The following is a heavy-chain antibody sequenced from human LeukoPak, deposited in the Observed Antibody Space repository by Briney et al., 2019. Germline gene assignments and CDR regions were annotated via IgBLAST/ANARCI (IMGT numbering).Heavy chain of an antibody. J-gene: IGHJ4*02. CDR2: IIPIFGTA. D-gene: IGHD6-13*01. V-gene: IGHV1-69*13. CDR3: AGEIAAAGFDY. CDR1: GYTLTELS. Sequence: ASVKVSCKVSGYTLTELSMHWVRQAPGQGLEWMGGIIPIFGTANYAQKFQGRVTITADESTSTAYMELSSLRSEDTAAYYCAGEIAAAGFDYWGQGTLVTVSS.